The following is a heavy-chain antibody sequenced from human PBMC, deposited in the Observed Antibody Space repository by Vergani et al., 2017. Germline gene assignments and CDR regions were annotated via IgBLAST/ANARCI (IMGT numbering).Heavy chain of an antibody. CDR3: ARVMYRDEASTGYRLEGMDI. D-gene: IGHD3-9*01. J-gene: IGHJ6*02. CDR2: INHSGST. V-gene: IGHV4-39*07. CDR1: GGSVTSTSYH. Sequence: QLQLKESGPGLVKPSETLSLTCDVSGGSVTSTSYHWAWIRLPPGKGLEWIGEINHSGSTNYNPSLKSRVTISVDTSKNQFSLKLRSVTAADTAVYFCARVMYRDEASTGYRLEGMDIWGQGTTVTISS.